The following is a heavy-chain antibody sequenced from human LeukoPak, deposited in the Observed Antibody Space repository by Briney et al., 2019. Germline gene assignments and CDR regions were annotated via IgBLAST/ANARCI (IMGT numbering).Heavy chain of an antibody. CDR3: ARDWYCSGGSCYSFDY. J-gene: IGHJ4*02. CDR1: GFTFSSYS. V-gene: IGHV3-21*01. D-gene: IGHD2-15*01. Sequence: PGGSLRLSCAASGFTFSSYSMNWVRQAPGKGLEWVSSISSSSSYIYYADSVKGRFTISRDNAKNSLYLQMNSLRAEHTAVYYCARDWYCSGGSCYSFDYWGQGTLVTVSS. CDR2: ISSSSSYI.